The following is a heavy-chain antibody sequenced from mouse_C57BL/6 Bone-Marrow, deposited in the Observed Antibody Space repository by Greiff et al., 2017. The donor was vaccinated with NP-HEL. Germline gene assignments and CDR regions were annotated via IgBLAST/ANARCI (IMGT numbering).Heavy chain of an antibody. Sequence: VKLQQSGAELVKPGASVKMSCKASGYTFTSYWITWVKQRPGQGLEWIGDIYPGSGSTNYNEKFKSKATLTVDTSSSTAYMQLSSLTSEDSAVYYCERDYGSSYGYFDVWGTGTTVTVSS. D-gene: IGHD1-1*01. J-gene: IGHJ1*03. CDR3: ERDYGSSYGYFDV. CDR2: IYPGSGST. CDR1: GYTFTSYW. V-gene: IGHV1-55*01.